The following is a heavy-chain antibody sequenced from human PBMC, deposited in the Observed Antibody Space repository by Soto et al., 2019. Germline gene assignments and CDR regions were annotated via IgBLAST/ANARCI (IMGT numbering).Heavy chain of an antibody. Sequence: QVQLVQSGAEVKKPGSSVKVSCKASGGTFSSYTISWVRQAPGQGLEWMGRIIPILGIANYAQKFQGRVTITAEKSTSTAYMELSSLSSEDTAVYYCARGPLSGSFDYWGQGTLVTVSS. CDR1: GGTFSSYT. CDR2: IIPILGIA. J-gene: IGHJ4*02. V-gene: IGHV1-69*02. CDR3: ARGPLSGSFDY. D-gene: IGHD3-10*01.